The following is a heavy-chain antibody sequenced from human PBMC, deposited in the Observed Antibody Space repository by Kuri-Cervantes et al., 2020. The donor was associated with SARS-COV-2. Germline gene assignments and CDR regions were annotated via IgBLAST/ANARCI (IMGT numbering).Heavy chain of an antibody. Sequence: ASVKVSCKVSGYTLTELSMHWVRQAPGQGLEWMGWISAYNGNTNYAQKLQGRVTMTTDTSTSTAYMELSRLRSDDTAVYYCARDSLLSGSYHFDYWGQGTLVTVSS. J-gene: IGHJ4*02. CDR1: GYTLTELS. CDR2: ISAYNGNT. V-gene: IGHV1-18*01. D-gene: IGHD1-26*01. CDR3: ARDSLLSGSYHFDY.